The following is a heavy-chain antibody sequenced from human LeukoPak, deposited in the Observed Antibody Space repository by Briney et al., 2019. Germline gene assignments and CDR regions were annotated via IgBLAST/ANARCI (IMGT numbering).Heavy chain of an antibody. V-gene: IGHV3-66*01. D-gene: IGHD5-24*01. CDR3: ARDDGQYYYYYMDV. CDR2: IYNGRTT. CDR1: GFTVSSNY. Sequence: GGSLRLSCAASGFTVSSNYMTWVRQAPGKGLDWVSAIYNGRTTYYADSVKGRFTISRDDSKNTLYLQMHSLRAEDTAIYYCARDDGQYYYYYMDVWGKGTTVTISS. J-gene: IGHJ6*03.